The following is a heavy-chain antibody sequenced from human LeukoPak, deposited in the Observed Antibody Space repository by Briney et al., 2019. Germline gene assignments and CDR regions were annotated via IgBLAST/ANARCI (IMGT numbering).Heavy chain of an antibody. V-gene: IGHV3-64*01. Sequence: PGGSLRPSCAASGFSFSNYAIHWVRQAPGKGLEHVSAISSNGGSTYYANSVQGRFTISRDNSNNKVYLQMGSLRPEDMAMYYCASDAFDIWGQGTMVTVSS. J-gene: IGHJ3*02. CDR3: ASDAFDI. CDR1: GFSFSNYA. CDR2: ISSNGGST.